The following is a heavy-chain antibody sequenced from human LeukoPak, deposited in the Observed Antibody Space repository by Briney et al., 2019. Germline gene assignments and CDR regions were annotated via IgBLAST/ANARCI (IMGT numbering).Heavy chain of an antibody. V-gene: IGHV1-18*01. Sequence: ASVKVSCKASGYTFTSYGISWVRQAPGQGLEWMGWISAYNGNTNYAQKLQGRVTMTTDTSTSTAYMELRSLRSDDTAVYYCASSYCGGDCYPGRAFDIWGQGTMVIVSS. D-gene: IGHD2-21*02. CDR1: GYTFTSYG. CDR2: ISAYNGNT. CDR3: ASSYCGGDCYPGRAFDI. J-gene: IGHJ3*02.